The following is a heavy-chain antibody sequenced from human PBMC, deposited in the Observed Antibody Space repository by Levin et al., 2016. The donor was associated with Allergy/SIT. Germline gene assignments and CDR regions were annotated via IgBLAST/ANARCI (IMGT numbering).Heavy chain of an antibody. CDR2: IDWDDDK. Sequence: SGPTLVKPTQTLTLTCTFSGFSLSTSGMCVSWIRQPPGKALEWLARIDWDDDKYYSTSLKTRLTISKDTSKNQVVLTMTNMDPVDTATYYCARSSSSPEPAHFDYWGQGTLVTVSS. J-gene: IGHJ4*02. CDR1: GFSLSTSGMC. V-gene: IGHV2-70*11. D-gene: IGHD6-6*01. CDR3: ARSSSSPEPAHFDY.